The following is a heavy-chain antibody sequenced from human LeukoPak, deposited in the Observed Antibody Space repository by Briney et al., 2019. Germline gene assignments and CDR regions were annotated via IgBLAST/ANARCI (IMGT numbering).Heavy chain of an antibody. D-gene: IGHD3-16*01. Sequence: SETLSLTCSVSGDSMSSHCLSWIRHPAGKGLEWIGRIHISGRSNINPSLKSRLTMSVDTSKNHFSLKLVSVTAADTAVYYCARDWGRVGLRGFDPWGQGTLVTVSS. CDR2: IHISGRS. CDR3: ARDWGRVGLRGFDP. CDR1: GDSMSSHC. J-gene: IGHJ5*02. V-gene: IGHV4-4*07.